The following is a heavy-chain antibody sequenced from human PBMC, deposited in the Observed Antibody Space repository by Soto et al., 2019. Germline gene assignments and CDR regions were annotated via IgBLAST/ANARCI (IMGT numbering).Heavy chain of an antibody. Sequence: ASAKVSCKTAGDSFNDYYIHWVRQAPGQGLEWMGWINPSGGATKYAQKFQGRVTVTRDTSIRTVYMELSSLRSDDTAVYYCARESGGATATLDYYYFYMDVWGKGTTVTVSS. CDR3: ARESGGATATLDYYYFYMDV. V-gene: IGHV1-2*02. CDR1: GDSFNDYY. J-gene: IGHJ6*03. D-gene: IGHD5-12*01. CDR2: INPSGGAT.